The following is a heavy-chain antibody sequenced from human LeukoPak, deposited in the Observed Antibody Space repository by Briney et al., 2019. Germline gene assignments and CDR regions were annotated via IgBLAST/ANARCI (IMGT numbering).Heavy chain of an antibody. CDR2: IYYSGST. Sequence: TSETLSLTCSVSGGSISTYYWSWIRQPPGKGLECIGYIYYSGSTNCNTSLKSRVSMSVDTSKNQFSLNLTSVTAADTAMYYCARSYVDYLNFDYWGQGILVTVSS. CDR1: GGSISTYY. J-gene: IGHJ4*02. V-gene: IGHV4-59*01. CDR3: ARSYVDYLNFDY. D-gene: IGHD4-17*01.